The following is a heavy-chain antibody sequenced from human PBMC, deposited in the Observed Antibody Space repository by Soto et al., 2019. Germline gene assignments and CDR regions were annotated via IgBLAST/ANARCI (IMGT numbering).Heavy chain of an antibody. CDR2: ISAYNGNT. J-gene: IGHJ4*02. CDR3: ARDSSIVVDGGSCQDY. D-gene: IGHD2-15*01. Sequence: EASVKVSCKASGYTFTSYGMSWVRQAPGQGLEWRGWISAYNGNTNYAQKLQGRVTMTSDTSTSTVYMELSSLRSDDTAVYYCARDSSIVVDGGSCQDYWGQGTQVTVSS. V-gene: IGHV1-18*01. CDR1: GYTFTSYG.